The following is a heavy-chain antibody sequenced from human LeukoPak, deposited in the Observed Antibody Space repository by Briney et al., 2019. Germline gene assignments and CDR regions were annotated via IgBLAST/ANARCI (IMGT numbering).Heavy chain of an antibody. CDR2: IGTGGDT. CDR3: VRQGTPRGNFDY. J-gene: IGHJ4*02. V-gene: IGHV3-13*01. Sequence: GGSLRLSCAASGFTFSRYDMHWVRQATGKGLEWVSAIGTGGDTYYPASVKGRFTISRENAKISLYLQMNSLRVEDTAVYYCVRQGTPRGNFDYWGQGTLVTVSS. D-gene: IGHD1-26*01. CDR1: GFTFSRYD.